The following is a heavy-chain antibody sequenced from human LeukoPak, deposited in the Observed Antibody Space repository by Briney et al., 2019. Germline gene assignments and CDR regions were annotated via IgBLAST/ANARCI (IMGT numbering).Heavy chain of an antibody. CDR1: GFTFSSFE. CDR2: ISSSGSPR. CDR3: ARSFDY. J-gene: IGHJ4*02. V-gene: IGHV3-48*03. Sequence: GGSLRLSCAASGFTFSSFEMNWVRQAPGKGLEWVSYISSSGSPRYSADSVKGRFTISRDNAKNSLYLQMNSLRAEDTALYYCARSFDYWGQGTLVTVSS.